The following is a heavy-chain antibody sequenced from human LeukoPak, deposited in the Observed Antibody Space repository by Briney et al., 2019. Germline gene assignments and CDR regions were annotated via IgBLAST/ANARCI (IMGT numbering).Heavy chain of an antibody. CDR1: GFTFSSYA. D-gene: IGHD3-22*01. J-gene: IGHJ4*02. V-gene: IGHV3-30-3*01. CDR2: TSYDGSNK. Sequence: PGGSLRLSCAASGFTFSSYAMHWVRQAPGKGLEWVAVTSYDGSNKYYADSVKGRFTISRDNSKNTLYLQMNSLRAEDTAVYYCARDVVDYDSSGYYSYFDYWGQGTLVTVSS. CDR3: ARDVVDYDSSGYYSYFDY.